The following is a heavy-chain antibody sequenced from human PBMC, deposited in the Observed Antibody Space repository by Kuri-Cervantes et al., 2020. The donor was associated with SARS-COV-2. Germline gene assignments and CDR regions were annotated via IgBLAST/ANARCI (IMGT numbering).Heavy chain of an antibody. CDR1: GFTFSSYW. Sequence: GESLKISCAASGFTFSSYWMSWVRQAPGKGLEWVANIKQDGSEKYYVDSVKGRFTISRDNAKNSLYLQMNSLRAEDTAVYYCAREGELRAFDIWGQGTMVTVSS. V-gene: IGHV3-7*01. CDR2: IKQDGSEK. J-gene: IGHJ3*02. CDR3: AREGELRAFDI. D-gene: IGHD1-26*01.